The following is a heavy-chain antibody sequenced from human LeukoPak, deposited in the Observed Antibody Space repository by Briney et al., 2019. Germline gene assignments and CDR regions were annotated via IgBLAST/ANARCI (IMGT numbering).Heavy chain of an antibody. V-gene: IGHV3-30-3*01. CDR2: ISYDGSNK. J-gene: IGHJ3*02. CDR1: GFTFSSYA. CDR3: ARNYYDSSGYYYGDAFDI. D-gene: IGHD3-22*01. Sequence: PGGSLRLSCAASGFTFSSYAVHWVRQAPGKGLEWVAVISYDGSNKYYADSVKGRFTISRDNSKNTLYLQMNSLRAEDTAVYYCARNYYDSSGYYYGDAFDIWGQGTMVTVSS.